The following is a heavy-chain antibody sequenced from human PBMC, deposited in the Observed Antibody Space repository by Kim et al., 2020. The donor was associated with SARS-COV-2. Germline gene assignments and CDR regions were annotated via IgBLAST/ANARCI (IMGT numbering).Heavy chain of an antibody. V-gene: IGHV3-15*01. CDR1: GFTFSNAW. D-gene: IGHD3-10*01. CDR2: IKSKTDGGTT. J-gene: IGHJ4*02. Sequence: GGSLRLSCAASGFTFSNAWMSWVRQAPGKGLEWVGRIKSKTDGGTTDYAAPVKGRFTISRDDSKNTLYLQMNSLKTEDTAVYYCTTEVPPALLWFGDPSPPLDDWGQGTLVTVSS. CDR3: TTEVPPALLWFGDPSPPLDD.